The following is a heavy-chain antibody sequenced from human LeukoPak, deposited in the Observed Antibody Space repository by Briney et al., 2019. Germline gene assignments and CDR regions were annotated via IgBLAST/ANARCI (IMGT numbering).Heavy chain of an antibody. CDR2: MNPSGGST. D-gene: IGHD3-3*01. Sequence: ASVKVSCKASGYTFTSYYMHWVRQAPGQGLEWMGIMNPSGGSTSYAQKFQGRVTMTRNTSISTAYMELSSLRSEDTAVYYCAREITIFGVANVNWFDPWGQGTLVTVSS. CDR1: GYTFTSYY. V-gene: IGHV1-46*01. CDR3: AREITIFGVANVNWFDP. J-gene: IGHJ5*02.